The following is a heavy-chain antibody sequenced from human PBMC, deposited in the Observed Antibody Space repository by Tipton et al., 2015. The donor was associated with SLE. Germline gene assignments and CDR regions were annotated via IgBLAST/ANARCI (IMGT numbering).Heavy chain of an antibody. CDR3: ARDLRGRTYSTLDDAFDI. CDR1: GVSITSGSSY. J-gene: IGHJ3*02. D-gene: IGHD1-26*01. CDR2: LYSRGGT. V-gene: IGHV4-61*09. Sequence: TLSLTCTVSGVSITSGSSYWTWIRQPAGKGREWIGHLYSRGGTNYNPSLTSRVTLSVDTSKNQFSLRLTSVTATDTAVYFCARDLRGRTYSTLDDAFDIWGQGTMVTVSS.